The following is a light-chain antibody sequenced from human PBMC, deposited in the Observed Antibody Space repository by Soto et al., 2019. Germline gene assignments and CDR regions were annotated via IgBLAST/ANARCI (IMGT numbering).Light chain of an antibody. CDR3: AAWDDSLSAVV. J-gene: IGLJ2*01. V-gene: IGLV1-36*01. CDR2: YDD. Sequence: QSVLTQPPSVSEAPRQRVTISCSGSSSNIGDNAVNWYQQLPGKAPKVIIYYDDLRPSGVSDRFSGSKSGTSASLAISGLQSEDEADSYCAAWDDSLSAVVFGGGTKLTVL. CDR1: SSNIGDNA.